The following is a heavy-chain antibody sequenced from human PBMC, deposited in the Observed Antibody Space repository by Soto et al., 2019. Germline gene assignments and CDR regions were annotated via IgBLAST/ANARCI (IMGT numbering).Heavy chain of an antibody. V-gene: IGHV4-30-4*01. CDR2: IHDSGST. J-gene: IGHJ3*02. D-gene: IGHD4-17*01. Sequence: QVQLQESGPGLVKPSQTLSLTCTVSGGSISSGDYYWSWIRQPPGKGLEWIGYIHDSGSTYYNPSLKSRVTKSVAKFKKQCSLKLRPVTAADTAVYYCARCYGDRWHNALDIWGPGTMVTVSS. CDR3: ARCYGDRWHNALDI. CDR1: GGSISSGDYY.